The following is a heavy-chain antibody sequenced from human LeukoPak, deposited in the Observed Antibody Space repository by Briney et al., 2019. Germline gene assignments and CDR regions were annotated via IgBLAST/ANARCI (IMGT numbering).Heavy chain of an antibody. J-gene: IGHJ4*02. D-gene: IGHD6-13*01. CDR3: VGLIAAAGKFDY. CDR1: GFTFSSYG. V-gene: IGHV3-30*03. Sequence: GGSLRLSCAASGFTFSSYGMHWVRQAPGKGLEWVAVISYDGSNKYYADSVKGRFTISRDNSKNTLYLQMNSPRAEDTAVYYCVGLIAAAGKFDYWGQGTLVTVSS. CDR2: ISYDGSNK.